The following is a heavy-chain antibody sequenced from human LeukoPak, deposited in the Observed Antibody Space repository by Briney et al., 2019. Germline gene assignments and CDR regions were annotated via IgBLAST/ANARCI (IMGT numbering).Heavy chain of an antibody. J-gene: IGHJ5*02. CDR3: TTAALWFGDKSGPGYWFDP. CDR1: GGSISSSNW. V-gene: IGHV4-4*02. D-gene: IGHD3-10*01. Sequence: SGTLSLTCAVSGGSISSSNWWSWVRQPPGKGLEWLAEIHHSGSTNYKPSLKSRVTISIDKSKNEFSLELNSVTAADTAVYYCTTAALWFGDKSGPGYWFDPWGQGTLVTVSS. CDR2: IHHSGST.